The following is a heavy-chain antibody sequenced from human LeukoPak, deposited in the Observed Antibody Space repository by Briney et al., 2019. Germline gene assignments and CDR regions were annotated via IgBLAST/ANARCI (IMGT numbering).Heavy chain of an antibody. CDR2: IFADGGT. J-gene: IGHJ4*02. D-gene: IGHD5-18*01. Sequence: GGSLRLSCAASGFTVSNSYMTWVRQAPGKGLEWVSIIFADGGTYYADSLKGRFTISRDTSKNTVSLQMNSLRAEDTAVYYCARTNNYAYVHWGQGTLVTVSS. CDR3: ARTNNYAYVH. CDR1: GFTVSNSY. V-gene: IGHV3-66*01.